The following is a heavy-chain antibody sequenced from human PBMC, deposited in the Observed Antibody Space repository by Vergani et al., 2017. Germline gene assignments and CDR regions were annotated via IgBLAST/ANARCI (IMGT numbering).Heavy chain of an antibody. CDR3: ARTRLNWNDGWGYFDY. J-gene: IGHJ4*02. V-gene: IGHV2-26*01. D-gene: IGHD1-1*01. CDR1: GFSLSNARMG. Sequence: QITLKESGPTLVKPTQTLTLTCTVSGFSLSNARMGVSWIRQPPGKALEWLAHIFSNDEKSYSTSLKSRLTISKDTSKSQVVLTMTNMDPVDTATYYCARTRLNWNDGWGYFDYWGQGTLVTVSS. CDR2: IFSNDEK.